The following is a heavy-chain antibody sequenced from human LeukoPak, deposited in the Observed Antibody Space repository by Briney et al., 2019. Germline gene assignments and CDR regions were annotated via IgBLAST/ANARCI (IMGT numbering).Heavy chain of an antibody. Sequence: GGSLRLPCAASGFTFSSYWMHWVRQAPGKGLVWVSRINSDGSSTSYADSVKGRFTISRDNAKNTLYLQMNSLRAEDTAVYYCARSEYSSSWPYYFDYWGQGTLVTVSS. CDR3: ARSEYSSSWPYYFDY. D-gene: IGHD6-13*01. V-gene: IGHV3-74*01. CDR2: INSDGSST. J-gene: IGHJ4*02. CDR1: GFTFSSYW.